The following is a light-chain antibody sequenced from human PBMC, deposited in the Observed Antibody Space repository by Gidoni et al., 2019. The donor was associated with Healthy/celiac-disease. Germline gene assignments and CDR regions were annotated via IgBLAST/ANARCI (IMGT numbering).Light chain of an antibody. V-gene: IGKV2-28*01. CDR3: MQALQTPLA. Sequence: IVMTQSPRSLPVTPGEPASISCRSSQSLLHSNGYNYLDWYLQKPGQSPQLLIYLGSNRASGVPDRFSGSGSGTDFTLKISRVEGEDVGVYYCMQALQTPLAFGQGTKLEIK. CDR2: LGS. CDR1: QSLLHSNGYNY. J-gene: IGKJ2*01.